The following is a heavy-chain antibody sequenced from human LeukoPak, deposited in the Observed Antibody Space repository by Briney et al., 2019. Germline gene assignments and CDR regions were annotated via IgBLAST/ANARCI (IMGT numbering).Heavy chain of an antibody. V-gene: IGHV3-23*01. CDR3: AKDLSSSWNDY. J-gene: IGHJ4*02. CDR1: GFTFSSYP. D-gene: IGHD6-6*01. Sequence: GGSLRLSCTASGFTFSSYPMTWVRQAPGKGLEWVSSISGSGSSTHYADSVKGRFTISRDNSKNTLYLQMNSLRAEDTAVYYCAKDLSSSWNDYWGQGTLVTVSS. CDR2: ISGSGSST.